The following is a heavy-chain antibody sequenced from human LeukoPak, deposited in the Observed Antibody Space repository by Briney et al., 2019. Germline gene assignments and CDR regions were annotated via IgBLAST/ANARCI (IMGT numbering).Heavy chain of an antibody. Sequence: PGGSLRLSCAASGFTFSSYSMNWVRQAPGKGLEWVSYISRDSKRIYEADSARGRFTISRDNARNSLFLQMNSLRVEDTAIYYCAREDYCDSNAYPSRGFDYWGQGTLVTVSS. CDR1: GFTFSSYS. J-gene: IGHJ4*02. D-gene: IGHD3-16*01. V-gene: IGHV3-48*01. CDR3: AREDYCDSNAYPSRGFDY. CDR2: ISRDSKRI.